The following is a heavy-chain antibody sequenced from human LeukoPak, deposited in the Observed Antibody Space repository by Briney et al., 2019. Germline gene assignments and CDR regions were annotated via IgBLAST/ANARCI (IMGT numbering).Heavy chain of an antibody. D-gene: IGHD5/OR15-5a*01. CDR3: ARKNIVSTRDFDC. V-gene: IGHV4-34*12. CDR1: GGSFSGYY. J-gene: IGHJ4*02. Sequence: SSETLSLTCAVYGGSFSGYYWAWIRQPPGKGLEWIGSLFYSGNMYYNPSLKSRVTISVDTSKNQFSLNLNSVTAADTALYYCARKNIVSTRDFDCWGQGTLVTVSS. CDR2: LFYSGNM.